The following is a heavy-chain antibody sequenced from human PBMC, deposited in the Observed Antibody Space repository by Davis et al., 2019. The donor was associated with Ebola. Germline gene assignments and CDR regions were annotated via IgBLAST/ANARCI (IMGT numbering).Heavy chain of an antibody. D-gene: IGHD2-15*01. J-gene: IGHJ4*02. V-gene: IGHV3-9*01. CDR1: GFAFGDYA. CDR2: INWHSDSI. CDR3: VRDGSHCSGGTCYSEDYFDY. Sequence: SLKISCAGSGFAFGDYAMHWVRQAPGKGLEWVSGINWHSDSIVYADSVKGRFTISRDNAKNSLYLQMNSLRGEDTAVYYCVRDGSHCSGGTCYSEDYFDYWGQGNLVTVSS.